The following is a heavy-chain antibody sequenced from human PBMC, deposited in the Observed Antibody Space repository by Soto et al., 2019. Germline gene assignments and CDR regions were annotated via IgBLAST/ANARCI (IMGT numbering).Heavy chain of an antibody. D-gene: IGHD2-2*01. CDR1: GYSFTSYW. CDR2: IYPGDSDT. V-gene: IGHV5-51*01. Sequence: LGESLKISCTGVGYSFTSYWIGWVRQMPGKGREWMGIIYPGDSDTRYSPSFQGQVTISADKSITTAYLQWSSLKASDTAMYYCARGYCTTTICDPWFDPWGQGTLVTVSS. J-gene: IGHJ5*02. CDR3: ARGYCTTTICDPWFDP.